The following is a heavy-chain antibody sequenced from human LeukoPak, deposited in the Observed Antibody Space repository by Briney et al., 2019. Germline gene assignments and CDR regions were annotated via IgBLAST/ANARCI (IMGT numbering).Heavy chain of an antibody. D-gene: IGHD3-22*01. CDR1: GFTFSSYA. V-gene: IGHV3-23*01. CDR2: ISGSGGST. Sequence: GGSLRLSCAASGFTFSSYAMSWVRQAPGKGLEWVSAISGSGGSTYYAGSVKGRFTISRDNSKNTLDLQMNSLRAEDTAVYYCAKAVGPYYYDSSGYYKSYYFDYWGQGTLVTVSS. J-gene: IGHJ4*02. CDR3: AKAVGPYYYDSSGYYKSYYFDY.